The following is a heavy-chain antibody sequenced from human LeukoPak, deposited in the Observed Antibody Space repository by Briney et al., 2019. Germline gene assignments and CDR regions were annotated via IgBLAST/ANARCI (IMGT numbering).Heavy chain of an antibody. CDR2: INAGNGNT. Sequence: GASVKVSCKASGYTFTSYAMHWVRQAPGQRLEWMGWINAGNGNTKYSQKFQGRVTITRDTSASTAYMELSSLRSEDTAVYYCARDVTTFHYYDSSGYFNWFDPWGQGTLVTVSS. D-gene: IGHD3-22*01. CDR3: ARDVTTFHYYDSSGYFNWFDP. J-gene: IGHJ5*02. V-gene: IGHV1-3*01. CDR1: GYTFTSYA.